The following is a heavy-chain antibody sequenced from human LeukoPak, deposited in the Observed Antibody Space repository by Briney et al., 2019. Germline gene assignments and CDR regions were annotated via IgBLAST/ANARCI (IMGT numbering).Heavy chain of an antibody. Sequence: PGGSLRLSCAASGFTFTNDFMTWVRQAPGKGLEWVSAISGSGGSTCYADSVKGRFTISRDNSKNALYLQMNSLRAEDTAVYYCAKAPLWFGELLQEYWGQGTLVTVSS. V-gene: IGHV3-23*01. CDR1: GFTFTNDF. CDR2: ISGSGGST. J-gene: IGHJ4*02. D-gene: IGHD3-10*01. CDR3: AKAPLWFGELLQEY.